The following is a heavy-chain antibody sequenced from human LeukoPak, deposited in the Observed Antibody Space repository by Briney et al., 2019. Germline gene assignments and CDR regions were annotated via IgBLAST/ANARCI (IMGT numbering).Heavy chain of an antibody. CDR1: GYSFTTYT. V-gene: IGHV1-3*01. D-gene: IGHD2-2*02. Sequence: ASVTVSCKASGYSFTTYTMHWVRQAPGQRLEWMGWVNGGNGNTEYSEKFQGRLTIGRDTSASTAYMELSSLKSEDTAVYYCARPKYTTSSFDHHYGLDVWGQGTRVIVSS. J-gene: IGHJ6*02. CDR3: ARPKYTTSSFDHHYGLDV. CDR2: VNGGNGNT.